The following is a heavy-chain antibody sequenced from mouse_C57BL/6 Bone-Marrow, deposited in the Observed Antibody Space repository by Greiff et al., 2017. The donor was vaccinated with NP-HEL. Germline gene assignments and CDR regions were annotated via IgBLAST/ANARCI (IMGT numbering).Heavy chain of an antibody. D-gene: IGHD2-1*01. CDR2: FHPYNDDT. CDR1: GYTFTTYP. V-gene: IGHV1-47*01. J-gene: IGHJ2*01. Sequence: QVQLKESGAELVKPGASVKMSCKASGYTFTTYPIEWVKQNHGKSLEWIGNFHPYNDDTEYNEKFKNKATLTVEKSSSTVYLELSRVTSDDSSVYYCARGGNYWYYFDYWGQGTTLTVSS. CDR3: ARGGNYWYYFDY.